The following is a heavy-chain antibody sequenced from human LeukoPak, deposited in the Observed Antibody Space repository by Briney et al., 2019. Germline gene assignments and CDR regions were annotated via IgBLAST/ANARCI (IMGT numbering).Heavy chain of an antibody. CDR1: GGSISSHY. CDR3: ARVQRPLDGADY. D-gene: IGHD1-1*01. Sequence: SETLSLTCTVSGGSISSHYWSWIRQPPGKGLEWIGYIYYSGSAYYNPSLRSRVTISVDTSKNLFSLKLSSVTAADTAVYYCARVQRPLDGADYWGQGTLVTVSS. J-gene: IGHJ4*02. CDR2: IYYSGSA. V-gene: IGHV4-59*11.